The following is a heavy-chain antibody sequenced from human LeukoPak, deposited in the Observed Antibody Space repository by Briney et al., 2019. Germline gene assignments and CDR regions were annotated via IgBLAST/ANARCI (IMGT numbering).Heavy chain of an antibody. Sequence: PGGSLRLSCAASGFTFSSYGMHWVRQAPGKGLEWVSSISSSSSYIYYADSVKGRFTISRDNAKNSLYLQMNSLRAEDTAVYYCAREFSSGWYLSTVFDYWGQGTLVTVSS. CDR2: ISSSSSYI. CDR1: GFTFSSYG. CDR3: AREFSSGWYLSTVFDY. J-gene: IGHJ4*02. D-gene: IGHD6-19*01. V-gene: IGHV3-21*01.